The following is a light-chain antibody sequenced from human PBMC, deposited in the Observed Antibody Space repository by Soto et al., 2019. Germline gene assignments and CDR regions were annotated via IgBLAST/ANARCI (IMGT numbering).Light chain of an antibody. CDR3: QQSFTTLT. CDR1: QSISTY. J-gene: IGKJ4*01. V-gene: IGKV1-39*01. CDR2: SAS. Sequence: DIQMTQSPSSLSSSVGDRATITCRASQSISTYLSWYQHRPGNAPKLLIYSASTLQSAGPPRFSGSGSGTDFTITISRLQPDDFANYYWQQSFTTLTFGGGTKVEIK.